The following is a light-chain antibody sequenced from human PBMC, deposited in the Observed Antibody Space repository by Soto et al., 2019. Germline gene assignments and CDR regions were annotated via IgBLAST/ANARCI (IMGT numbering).Light chain of an antibody. V-gene: IGKV1-39*01. Sequence: DIQMTQSPSSLSASVGDRVTITCQASQDISNYLNWYQQKPGKAPTLLIFTASTLQSGVPSRFSGSGSGTDFTLTISNVQPEDFATYYCQQSYSTPPTFGQGTRLEIK. CDR1: QDISNY. CDR2: TAS. CDR3: QQSYSTPPT. J-gene: IGKJ5*01.